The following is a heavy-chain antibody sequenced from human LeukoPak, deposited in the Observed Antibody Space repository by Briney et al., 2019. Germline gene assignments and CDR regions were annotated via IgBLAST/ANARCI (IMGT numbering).Heavy chain of an antibody. V-gene: IGHV3-33*01. J-gene: IGHJ4*02. D-gene: IGHD3-10*01. Sequence: AGSLRLSCAASQFTFSNHDMHWVRQAPGKGLEWLAVIWYDGSTKYYADSVKGRFTIVNDNSQKTPYLQINGLSAETQAVYCCARDRGVSYFDYWGQGSQVTVSS. CDR2: IWYDGSTK. CDR1: QFTFSNHD. CDR3: ARDRGVSYFDY.